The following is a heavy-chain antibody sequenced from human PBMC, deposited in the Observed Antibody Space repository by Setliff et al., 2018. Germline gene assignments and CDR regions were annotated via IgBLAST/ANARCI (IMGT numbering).Heavy chain of an antibody. CDR1: GYSISSGYI. D-gene: IGHD2-21*02. Sequence: TSETLSLTCTVSGYSISSGYIWGWIRQPLGKGLEWVGNIGHTGSINYNPSLKSRLTISRDTSKNQVSLKLNSVTATDTAVYYCARDLGHGGDSDYWGQGILVTVSS. CDR3: ARDLGHGGDSDY. V-gene: IGHV4-38-2*02. J-gene: IGHJ4*02. CDR2: IGHTGSI.